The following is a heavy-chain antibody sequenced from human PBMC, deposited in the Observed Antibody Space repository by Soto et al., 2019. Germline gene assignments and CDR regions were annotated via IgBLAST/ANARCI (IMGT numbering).Heavy chain of an antibody. D-gene: IGHD4-17*01. J-gene: IGHJ6*03. CDR1: GFTFSSYA. CDR3: AKCMTTVTAYYYYYMDV. CDR2: ISGSGSST. Sequence: GGSLRLSCAASGFTFSSYAMSWVRQAPGKGLEWVSAISGSGSSTYSADSVKGRFTISRDNSKNTLYLQMNSLRAEDTAVYYCAKCMTTVTAYYYYYMDVWGKGTTVTVSS. V-gene: IGHV3-23*01.